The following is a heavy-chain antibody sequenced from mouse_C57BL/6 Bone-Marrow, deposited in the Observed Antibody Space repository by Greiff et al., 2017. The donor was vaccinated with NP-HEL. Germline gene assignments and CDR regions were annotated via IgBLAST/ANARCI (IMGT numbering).Heavy chain of an antibody. CDR2: IYPGSGST. CDR1: GYTFTSYW. V-gene: IGHV1-55*01. CDR3: ASLYGHYYAMDY. Sequence: VQLQQSGAELVKPGASVKMSCKASGYTFTSYWITWVKQRPGQGLEWIGDIYPGSGSTNYNEKFKSKATLTVDTSSSTAYMQLSSLTSDDSAVYYCASLYGHYYAMDYWGQGTSVTVSS. J-gene: IGHJ4*01. D-gene: IGHD1-1*01.